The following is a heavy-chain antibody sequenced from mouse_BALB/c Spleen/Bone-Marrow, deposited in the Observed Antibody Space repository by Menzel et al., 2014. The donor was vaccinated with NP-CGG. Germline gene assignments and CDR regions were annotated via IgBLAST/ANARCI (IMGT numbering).Heavy chain of an antibody. CDR1: GFTFSSYW. D-gene: IGHD2-12*01. CDR3: TGXYNYAY. Sequence: EVKLMESGGGLVQPGGSMKLSCLASGFTFSSYWMSWVRQSPEKGLEWVAEIRLKSDNYATHYAESVKGKFTISRDDSKSRLYLQMNSVRAEDTGIYYCTGXYNYAYWGQGTLVTVSA. V-gene: IGHV6-3*03. J-gene: IGHJ3*01. CDR2: IRLKSDNYAT.